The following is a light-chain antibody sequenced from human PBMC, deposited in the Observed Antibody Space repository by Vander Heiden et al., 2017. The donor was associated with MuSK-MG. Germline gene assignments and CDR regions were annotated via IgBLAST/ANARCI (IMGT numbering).Light chain of an antibody. CDR2: EVS. V-gene: IGLV2-18*02. Sequence: QSALTQPPSVSGSPGQSVTISCTGTSSDVGSYNRVSWYQQPPGTAPKLMIYEVSNRPSGVPDRFSGSKSGNTASLTISGLQAEDEADYYRSSYTSSSGYVFGTGTKVTVL. J-gene: IGLJ1*01. CDR3: SSYTSSSGYV. CDR1: SSDVGSYNR.